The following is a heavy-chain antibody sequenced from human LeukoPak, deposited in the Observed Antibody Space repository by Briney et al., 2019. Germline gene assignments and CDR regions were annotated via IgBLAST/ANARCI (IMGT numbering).Heavy chain of an antibody. J-gene: IGHJ4*02. CDR1: GFTFSSYG. CDR2: IWYDGSNK. CDR3: ARDRSYYNAFDY. D-gene: IGHD3-10*01. V-gene: IGHV3-33*01. Sequence: PGRSLRLSCAASGFTFSSYGMHWVRQAPGRGLEWVAVIWYDGSNKYYADSVKGRFTISRDNSKNTLYLQMNSLRAEDTAVYYCARDRSYYNAFDYWGQGTLVTASS.